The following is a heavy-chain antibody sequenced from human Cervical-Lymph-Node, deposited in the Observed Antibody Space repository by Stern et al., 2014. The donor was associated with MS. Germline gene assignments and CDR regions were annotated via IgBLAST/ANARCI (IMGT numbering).Heavy chain of an antibody. CDR1: GFTFSSSG. CDR2: IYYDGSNR. D-gene: IGHD4-23*01. V-gene: IGHV3-33*01. Sequence: QVQLVESGGGVVQPGRSLRLSCAASGFTFSSSGMHWVRQAPGKGLEWLAIIYYDGSNRYYADSVKGRFTISRDNSKNTLYLQMNSLRAEDTVVYYCAREGGNTAEYFQHWGQGTLVTVSS. CDR3: AREGGNTAEYFQH. J-gene: IGHJ1*01.